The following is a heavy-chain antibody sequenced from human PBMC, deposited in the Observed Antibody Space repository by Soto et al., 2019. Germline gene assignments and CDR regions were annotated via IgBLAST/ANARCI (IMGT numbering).Heavy chain of an antibody. D-gene: IGHD4-4*01. Sequence: EVQLLESGGGLVQPGGSLRLSCAASGFTFSSYAMNWVRQAPGKGLQWVSVIRGSGDSTYYADSVKGRFTISRDNSKNTLYLQMNSLRAEDTAVYYCASRNSGWYFDLWGRGTLVTVSS. CDR2: IRGSGDST. V-gene: IGHV3-23*01. CDR1: GFTFSSYA. J-gene: IGHJ2*01. CDR3: ASRNSGWYFDL.